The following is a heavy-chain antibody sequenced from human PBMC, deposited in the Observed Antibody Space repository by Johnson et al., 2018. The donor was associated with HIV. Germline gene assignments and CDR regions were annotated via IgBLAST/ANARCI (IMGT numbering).Heavy chain of an antibody. J-gene: IGHJ3*02. CDR1: GFTFDEYD. D-gene: IGHD1-26*01. CDR3: ARRDSGSLSFDI. CDR2: INWNGVST. Sequence: VQLVESGGGVARPGGSLRLSCEASGFTFDEYDMSWVRQAPGKGLEGVAGINWNGVSTAYADSVKGRCTISRDNGKNSLYLQMNSLRGEDTALYYCARRDSGSLSFDIWGQGTMVTVSS. V-gene: IGHV3-20*04.